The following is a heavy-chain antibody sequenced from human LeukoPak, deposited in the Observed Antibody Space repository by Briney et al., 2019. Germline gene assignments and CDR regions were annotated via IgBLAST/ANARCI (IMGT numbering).Heavy chain of an antibody. CDR1: GFTFSGSA. CDR2: IRSKANSYAT. CDR3: TRHYDDYVWGSYRYGYDY. Sequence: PGGSLRLSCAASGFTFSGSAMHWVRRASGKGLEWVGRIRSKANSYATAYAASVKGRFTISRDDSKNTAYLQMNSLKTEDTAVYYCTRHYDDYVWGSYRYGYDYWGQGTLVTVSS. D-gene: IGHD3-16*02. J-gene: IGHJ4*02. V-gene: IGHV3-73*01.